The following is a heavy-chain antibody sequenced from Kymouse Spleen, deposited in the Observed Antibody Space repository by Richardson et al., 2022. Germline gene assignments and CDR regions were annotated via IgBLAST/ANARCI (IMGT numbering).Heavy chain of an antibody. Sequence: QVQLQQWGAGLLKPSETLSLTCAVYGGSFSGYYWSWIRQPPGKGLEWIGEINHSGSTNYNPSLKSRVTISVDTSKNQFSLKLSSVTAADTAVYYCAREYSSSSYYYYYGMDVWGQGTTVTVSS. CDR3: AREYSSSSYYYYYGMDV. D-gene: IGHD6-6*01. CDR1: GGSFSGYY. V-gene: IGHV4-34*01. CDR2: INHSGST. J-gene: IGHJ6*02.